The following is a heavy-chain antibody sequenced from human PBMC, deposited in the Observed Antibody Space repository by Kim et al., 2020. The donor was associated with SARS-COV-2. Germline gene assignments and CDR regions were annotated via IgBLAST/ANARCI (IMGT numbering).Heavy chain of an antibody. V-gene: IGHV1-18*04. CDR1: GYTFTSYA. CDR2: ISAYNGNT. J-gene: IGHJ3*02. D-gene: IGHD3-22*01. Sequence: ASVKVSCKASGYTFTSYAISWVRQAPGQGLEWMGWISAYNGNTNYAQGLQGRVTMTTDTSTSTAYMELRSLRSDDTAVYYCARDPPPRRVWLEGDDAFVTSGEEATLTLSS. CDR3: ARDPPPRRVWLEGDDAFVT.